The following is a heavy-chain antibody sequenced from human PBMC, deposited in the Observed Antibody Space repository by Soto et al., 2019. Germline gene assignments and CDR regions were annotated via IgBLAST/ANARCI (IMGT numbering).Heavy chain of an antibody. CDR3: AKDLVLVPAAKVSSLWSGYPTYYYYGMDV. J-gene: IGHJ6*02. D-gene: IGHD2-2*01. CDR2: ISYDGSNK. Sequence: GGSLRLSCAASGFTFSSYGMHWVRQAPGKGLEWVAVISYDGSNKYYADSVKGRFTISRDNSKNTLYLQMNSLRAEDTAVYYCAKDLVLVPAAKVSSLWSGYPTYYYYGMDVWGQGTTVTVSS. CDR1: GFTFSSYG. V-gene: IGHV3-30*18.